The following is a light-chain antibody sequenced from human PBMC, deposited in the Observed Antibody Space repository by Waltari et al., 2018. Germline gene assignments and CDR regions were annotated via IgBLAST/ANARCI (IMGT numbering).Light chain of an antibody. CDR2: EVN. J-gene: IGLJ1*01. V-gene: IGLV2-14*01. CDR1: SSDVGGYKY. CDR3: SSFTTDSTQV. Sequence: QSALTQPASVSGSPGQSITISCTGTSSDVGGYKYVSWYQQHPGKAPTLMIYEVNNRPAEISNRFSGSKSGNTASLTISGLQTEDEADYYCSSFTTDSTQVFGTGTKVTVL.